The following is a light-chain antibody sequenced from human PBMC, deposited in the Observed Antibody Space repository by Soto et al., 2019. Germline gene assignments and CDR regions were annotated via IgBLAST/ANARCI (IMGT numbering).Light chain of an antibody. V-gene: IGKV3-11*01. J-gene: IGKJ5*01. Sequence: EIVMTQSPATLSVSPGERATLSCRASQSVSSYLAWYQQKPGQAPRLLIYDASNRATGIPARFSGSGSGTDFTLTISSLQPEDFAAYYCQQRLSCQQTFGQGTRLEIK. CDR2: DAS. CDR3: QQRLSCQQT. CDR1: QSVSSY.